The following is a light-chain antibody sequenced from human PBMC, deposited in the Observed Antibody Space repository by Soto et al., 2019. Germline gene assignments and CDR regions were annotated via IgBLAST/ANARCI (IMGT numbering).Light chain of an antibody. V-gene: IGKV1-6*01. CDR1: HDIRND. CDR2: AIS. J-gene: IGKJ2*01. Sequence: AIQMTQSPASLSASVGDRVTITCRASHDIRNDLGWYQQKPGKAPKLLIYAISTLQSGVPSRSSGSGSGTDFALTSSSLQPEDFATYYCLQDNNYPFTFGQGTKLEI. CDR3: LQDNNYPFT.